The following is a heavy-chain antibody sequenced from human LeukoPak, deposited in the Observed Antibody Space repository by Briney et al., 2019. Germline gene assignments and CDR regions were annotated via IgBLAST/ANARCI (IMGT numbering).Heavy chain of an antibody. CDR1: GGTFSSYA. CDR3: ARGDDKDSHFDY. D-gene: IGHD3-16*01. CDR2: IIPIFGTA. Sequence: SVKVSCKASGGTFSSYAISWVRQAPGQGLEWMGGIIPIFGTANYAQKFQGRVTITTDESTSTAYMELSSLRSEDTAVYYCARGDDKDSHFDYWGQGTLVTVSS. V-gene: IGHV1-69*05. J-gene: IGHJ4*02.